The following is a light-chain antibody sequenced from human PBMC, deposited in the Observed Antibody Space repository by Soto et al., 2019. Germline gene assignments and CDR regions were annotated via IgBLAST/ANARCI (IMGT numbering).Light chain of an antibody. J-gene: IGKJ2*01. CDR2: DAS. Sequence: DIQMTQSPSTLSASVGDRVTITCRASQSISSWLAWYQQKPGKAPKLLIYDASSLESGVPSRFSGSGSGTEFTITISSLQPDDVATYYCQQYNSYRFGQGTKLEIK. CDR3: QQYNSYR. CDR1: QSISSW. V-gene: IGKV1-5*01.